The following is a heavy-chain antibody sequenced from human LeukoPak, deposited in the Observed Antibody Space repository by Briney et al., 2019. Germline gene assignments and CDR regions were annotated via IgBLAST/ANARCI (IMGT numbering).Heavy chain of an antibody. Sequence: SETLSLTCAVYGGSFSGYYWSWIRQPLGKGLEWIGEINHSGSTNYNPSLKSRVTISVDTCKNQFSLRLSSVTAADTAVYYCAKVYSSSSRDGFDVWGQGAMVTVSS. J-gene: IGHJ3*01. CDR3: AKVYSSSSRDGFDV. D-gene: IGHD6-6*01. CDR2: INHSGST. V-gene: IGHV4-34*01. CDR1: GGSFSGYY.